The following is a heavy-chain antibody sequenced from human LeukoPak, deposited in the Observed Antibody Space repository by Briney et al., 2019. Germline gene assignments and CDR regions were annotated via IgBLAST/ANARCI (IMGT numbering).Heavy chain of an antibody. CDR2: ISPSGGST. CDR1: GYTFTSNY. D-gene: IGHD3-22*01. J-gene: IGHJ4*02. CDR3: ASLSNMIAPN. Sequence: ASVKVSCKAFGYTFTSNYMHWVRQAPGQGPEWMGVISPSGGSTTYAQKFQGRVTMTRDMSTSTVYMELSSLRSEDTAVYYCASLSNMIAPNWGQGTLVTVSS. V-gene: IGHV1-46*01.